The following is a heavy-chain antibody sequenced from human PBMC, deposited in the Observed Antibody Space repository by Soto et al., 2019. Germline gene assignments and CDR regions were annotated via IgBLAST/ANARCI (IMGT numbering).Heavy chain of an antibody. CDR2: ISGSGGST. D-gene: IGHD3-22*01. J-gene: IGHJ4*02. CDR1: GFTFSSYA. CDR3: ARAPSLYYYDSSGYYDY. Sequence: PVGSLRLSCAASGFTFSSYAMSWVRQAPGKGLEWVSAISGSGGSTYYADSVKGRFTISRDNSKNTLYLQMNSLRAEDTAVYYCARAPSLYYYDSSGYYDYWGQGTLVTVSS. V-gene: IGHV3-23*01.